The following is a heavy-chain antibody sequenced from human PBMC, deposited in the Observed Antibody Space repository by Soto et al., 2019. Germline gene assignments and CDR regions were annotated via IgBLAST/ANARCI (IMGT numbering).Heavy chain of an antibody. J-gene: IGHJ6*02. CDR1: GFTFSDHY. V-gene: IGHV3-72*01. CDR3: ARSDYYYDSSGYSRVEVKDYYYYGMDV. CDR2: TRNKANSYTT. D-gene: IGHD3-22*01. Sequence: EVQLVESGGGLVQPGGSLRLSCAASGFTFSDHYMDWVRQAPGKGLEWVGRTRNKANSYTTEYAASVKGRFTISRDDSKNSLYLQMNSLKTEDTAVYYCARSDYYYDSSGYSRVEVKDYYYYGMDVWGQGTTVTVSS.